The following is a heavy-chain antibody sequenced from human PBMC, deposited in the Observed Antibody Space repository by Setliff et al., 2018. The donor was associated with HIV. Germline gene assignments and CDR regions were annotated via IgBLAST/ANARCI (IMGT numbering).Heavy chain of an antibody. V-gene: IGHV4-30-4*08. CDR3: ARLGESGYDFRGFFDF. J-gene: IGHJ4*02. D-gene: IGHD5-12*01. CDR1: GVSITSATYY. Sequence: SETLSLTCAVSGVSITSATYYWSWIRHSPGKGLEWIGYIDYSGSTYYNPSLQSRVSISVDTSNNQFSLKLHSVSTSDRGVYFCARLGESGYDFRGFFDFWGPGMLVTVSS. CDR2: IDYSGST.